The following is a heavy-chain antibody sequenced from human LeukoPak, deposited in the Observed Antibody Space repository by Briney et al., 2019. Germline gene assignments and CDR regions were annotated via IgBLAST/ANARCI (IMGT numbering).Heavy chain of an antibody. CDR3: AKDIAPTTVTTVGFDY. V-gene: IGHV3-74*01. CDR2: INSDGSWT. J-gene: IGHJ4*02. CDR1: GNYW. Sequence: GGSLRLSCAASGNYWMHWVRQAPGKGLVWVSHINSDGSWTGYADSVKGRFTISKDNAKNSLYLQMNSLRAEDTALYYCAKDIAPTTVTTVGFDYWGQGTLVTVSS. D-gene: IGHD4-17*01.